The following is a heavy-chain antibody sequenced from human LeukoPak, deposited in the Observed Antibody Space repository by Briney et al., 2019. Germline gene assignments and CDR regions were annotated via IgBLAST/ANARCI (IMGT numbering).Heavy chain of an antibody. Sequence: SETLSLTCTVSGGSISSGSCYWSWIRQPAGKGLEWIGRIFTTGSTNYNPSLKSRVTISVDTSKNHFSLKLSSVTAADTAVYYCARTARIAAAGDGFYYYHYMDVWGKGTRVTISS. CDR3: ARTARIAAAGDGFYYYHYMDV. V-gene: IGHV4-61*02. J-gene: IGHJ6*03. CDR2: IFTTGST. CDR1: GGSISSGSCY. D-gene: IGHD6-13*01.